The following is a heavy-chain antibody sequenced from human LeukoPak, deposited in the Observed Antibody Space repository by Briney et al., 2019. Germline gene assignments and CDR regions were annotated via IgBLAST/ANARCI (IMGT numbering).Heavy chain of an antibody. CDR2: ISAYNGNT. J-gene: IGHJ6*03. CDR1: GYTFTSYG. D-gene: IGHD3-10*01. CDR3: ARVSSGSYYDGYYYYYYMDV. V-gene: IGHV1-18*01. Sequence: ASVKVSCKASGYTFTSYGISWVRQAPGQGLEWMGWISAYNGNTNYAQKLQGRVTMTTDTSTSTAYMELRSLRSDDTAVYYCARVSSGSYYDGYYYYYYMDVWGKGTTVTVSS.